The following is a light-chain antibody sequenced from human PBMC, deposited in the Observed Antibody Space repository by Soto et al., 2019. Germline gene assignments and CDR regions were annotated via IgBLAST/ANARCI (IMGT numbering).Light chain of an antibody. CDR3: GSYTTTTYV. CDR2: EVS. J-gene: IGLJ1*01. V-gene: IGLV2-14*01. CDR1: SSDVVSFNY. Sequence: QSVLTQPASVSGSPGQSITISCTGTSSDVVSFNYVSWYHQLPGKAPKLMIYEVSNRPSGISNRFSGSKSGNTAPLTISGLQAEDEGDYYCGSYTTTTYVFGPGTKVTVL.